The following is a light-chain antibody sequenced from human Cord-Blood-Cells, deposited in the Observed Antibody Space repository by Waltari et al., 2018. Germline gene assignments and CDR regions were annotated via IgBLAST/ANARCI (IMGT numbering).Light chain of an antibody. CDR1: SSNIGAGYD. Sequence: QSVLTQPPSVSGAPGQRVTISCTGSSSNIGAGYDVHWYQQLPGTAPKLLIYGHSIRPSWVPGRFSGSKSGTSASLAITGLQVEDEADYYCQAYDSSLSGYVFGTGTKVTVL. CDR3: QAYDSSLSGYV. CDR2: GHS. V-gene: IGLV1-40*01. J-gene: IGLJ1*01.